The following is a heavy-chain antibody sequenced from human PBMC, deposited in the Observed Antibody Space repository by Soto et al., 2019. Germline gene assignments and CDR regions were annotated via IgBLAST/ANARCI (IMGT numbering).Heavy chain of an antibody. CDR2: ISSNGGST. CDR3: VKGFNYYYYGMDV. J-gene: IGHJ6*02. V-gene: IGHV3-64D*06. CDR1: GFTFSSYA. Sequence: GGSLRLSCSASGFTFSSYAMHWVRQAPGKGLEYVSAISSNGGSTYYADSVKGRFTISRDNSKNTLYLQMSSLRAEDTAVYYCVKGFNYYYYGMDVWGQGATVTVSS.